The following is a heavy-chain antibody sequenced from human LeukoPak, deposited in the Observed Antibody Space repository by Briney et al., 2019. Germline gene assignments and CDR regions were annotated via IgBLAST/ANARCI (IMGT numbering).Heavy chain of an antibody. V-gene: IGHV1-46*01. CDR2: INPSGGST. J-gene: IGHJ6*03. CDR1: GYTFTSYY. CDR3: ARVRSPERLVLRLDYYYYYYIDV. D-gene: IGHD5/OR15-5a*01. Sequence: GASVKVSCKASGYTFTSYYMHWVRQAPGQGLEWMGIINPSGGSTSYAQKFQGRVTMTRDMSTSTVYMELSSLRSEDTAVYYCARVRSPERLVLRLDYYYYYYIDVWGKGTTVTISS.